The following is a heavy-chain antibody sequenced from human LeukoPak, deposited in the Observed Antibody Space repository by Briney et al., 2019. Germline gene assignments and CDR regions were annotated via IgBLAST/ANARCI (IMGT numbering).Heavy chain of an antibody. CDR1: GYSFTSYW. CDR3: AMPIVVVPTARHGDAFDI. J-gene: IGHJ3*02. V-gene: IGHV5-51*01. Sequence: GESLKISCKGSGYSFTSYWIGWVRQMPGKGLEWMGIIYPGDSDTRYSPSFQGQVTISADKSISTAYLQWSSLKASDTAMYYCAMPIVVVPTARHGDAFDIWGQGTMVTVSS. CDR2: IYPGDSDT. D-gene: IGHD2-2*01.